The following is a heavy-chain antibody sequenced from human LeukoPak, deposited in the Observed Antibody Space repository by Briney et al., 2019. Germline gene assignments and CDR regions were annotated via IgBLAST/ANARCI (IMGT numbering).Heavy chain of an antibody. V-gene: IGHV1-2*02. CDR2: INPNSGVT. CDR3: ARVLGPGWFDP. CDR1: GYTFTGYY. Sequence: ASVKVSCKASGYTFTGYYMHWVRQAPGQGLEWMGWINPNSGVTNYAQKFQGRVTMTRDTSITTAYMELSRLRSDDTAVYYCARVLGPGWFDPWGQGTLVTVSS. D-gene: IGHD2-15*01. J-gene: IGHJ5*02.